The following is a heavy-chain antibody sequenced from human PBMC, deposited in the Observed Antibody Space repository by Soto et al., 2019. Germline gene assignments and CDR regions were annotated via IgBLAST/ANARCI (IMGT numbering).Heavy chain of an antibody. Sequence: PSETLSLTCTVSGGSISSGYDWSWIRQHPGKGLEWIGDIYYSGSTNYNPSLKSRVTISVDTSKNQFSLKLSSVTAADTAVYYCARHAMAGHFDYWGQGTLVTVSS. CDR1: GGSISSGYD. J-gene: IGHJ4*02. V-gene: IGHV4-59*08. D-gene: IGHD6-19*01. CDR2: IYYSGST. CDR3: ARHAMAGHFDY.